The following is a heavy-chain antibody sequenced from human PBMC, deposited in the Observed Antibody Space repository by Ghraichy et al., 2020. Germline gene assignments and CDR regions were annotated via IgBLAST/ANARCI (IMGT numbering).Heavy chain of an antibody. CDR2: IKHGGST. J-gene: IGHJ3*02. CDR1: GGSFSAYY. V-gene: IGHV4-34*01. Sequence: SETLSLTCAVYGGSFSAYYWSWIRQPPGKGLEWIGEIKHGGSTNYNPSLKSRVTISVDTSKNQFSLKLSSVTAADAAVYYCARDPRGYSYGFPSRGGAFDIWGQGTMVTVSS. CDR3: ARDPRGYSYGFPSRGGAFDI. D-gene: IGHD5-18*01.